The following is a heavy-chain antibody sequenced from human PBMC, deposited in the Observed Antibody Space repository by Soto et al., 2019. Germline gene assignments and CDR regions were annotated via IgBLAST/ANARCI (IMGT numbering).Heavy chain of an antibody. CDR1: GGSIYSSLYY. V-gene: IGHV4-39*01. D-gene: IGHD2-2*01. Sequence: PSETLSLTCTVYGGSIYSSLYYLGLTRQHPGEGLEWIGSIYYSGSTYYNPSLKSRVTTSVDTSKNQFSLKLSSVTAADTAVYYCARPGDCSSTSCYAFDYWGQGTLVTVS. CDR2: IYYSGST. CDR3: ARPGDCSSTSCYAFDY. J-gene: IGHJ4*02.